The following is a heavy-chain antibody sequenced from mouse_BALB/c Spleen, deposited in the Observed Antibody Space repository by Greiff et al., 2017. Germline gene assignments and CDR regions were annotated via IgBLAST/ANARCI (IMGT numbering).Heavy chain of an antibody. CDR3: AILWDY. CDR2: IDPANGNT. Sequence: VQLQQSGAELVKPGASVKLSCTASGFNIKDTSMHWVKQRPEQGLEWIGRIDPANGNTKYDPKFQGKATITADTSSNTAYLQLSSLTSEDTAVYYCAILWDYWGQGTTLTVSS. D-gene: IGHD6-1*01. CDR1: GFNIKDTS. V-gene: IGHV14-3*02. J-gene: IGHJ2*01.